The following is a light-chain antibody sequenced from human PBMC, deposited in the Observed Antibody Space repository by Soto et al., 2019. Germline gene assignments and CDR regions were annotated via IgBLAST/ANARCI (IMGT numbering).Light chain of an antibody. CDR1: SSEVGGYNY. Sequence: QSALTQPASVSGSPGQSITISCTGTSSEVGGYNYVSWYQQHPGKAPKLMIYDVSNRPSGVSDRFSGSKSGNTASLTISGLQAEDEADFYCSSYTSSNTSVVFGGGTK. J-gene: IGLJ2*01. V-gene: IGLV2-14*03. CDR2: DVS. CDR3: SSYTSSNTSVV.